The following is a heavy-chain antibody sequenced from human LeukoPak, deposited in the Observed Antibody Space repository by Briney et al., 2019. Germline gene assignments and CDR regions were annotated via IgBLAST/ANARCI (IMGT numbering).Heavy chain of an antibody. CDR3: GGGGTGTPYFDY. Sequence: GGSLRLSCAASGFTVSSNYVNWVRQAPGKGLEWGSVIYSGGSTYYADSVKGRFTISRDNSKNTLYLQMNSLRAEDTAGYYCGGGGTGTPYFDYWGQGTLVTVSS. CDR2: IYSGGST. CDR1: GFTVSSNY. D-gene: IGHD7-27*01. J-gene: IGHJ4*02. V-gene: IGHV3-53*01.